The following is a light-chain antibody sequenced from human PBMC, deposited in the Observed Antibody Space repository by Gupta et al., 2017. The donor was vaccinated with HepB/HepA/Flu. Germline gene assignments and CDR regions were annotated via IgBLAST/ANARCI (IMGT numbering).Light chain of an antibody. Sequence: QSVLTQPPSASGPPRQRVTFSSSGSSSNIGSNYVYWYQQLPGTAPKLLIYRNTQRPPGVPDRIAGSKSGPAASRAISGLRSEDEADYYCAAWDDSLSGVVFGGGTKLTVL. V-gene: IGLV1-47*01. CDR3: AAWDDSLSGVV. J-gene: IGLJ2*01. CDR2: RNT. CDR1: SSNIGSNY.